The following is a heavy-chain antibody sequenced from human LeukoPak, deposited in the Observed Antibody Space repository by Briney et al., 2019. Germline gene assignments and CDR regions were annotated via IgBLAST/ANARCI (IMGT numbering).Heavy chain of an antibody. CDR3: ARGSREMGTIFDR. J-gene: IGHJ4*02. CDR1: GGSIDSYY. V-gene: IGHV4-4*07. D-gene: IGHD5-24*01. CDR2: IYTNGNN. Sequence: SETLSLTCSVSGGSIDSYYWHWIRQPAGKGLEWIGRIYTNGNNNYNPSLKSRVTMSVDTSKNQVSLQLSSVTAADTAVYYCARGSREMGTIFDRWGQGTLVNVSS.